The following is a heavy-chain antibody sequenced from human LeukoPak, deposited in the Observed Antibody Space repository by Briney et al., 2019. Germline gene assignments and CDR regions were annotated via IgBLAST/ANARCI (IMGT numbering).Heavy chain of an antibody. D-gene: IGHD1-26*01. J-gene: IGHJ4*02. CDR2: IYPGDSDT. Sequence: GESLKVSCQGSGYTFTSYWIGWVRQMPGKGPEWMGIIYPGDSDTRYSPSFQGQVTISADKSISTAYLQWSSLKASDTAIYYCARPRATVGATIDYWGQGALVTVSS. CDR3: ARPRATVGATIDY. CDR1: GYTFTSYW. V-gene: IGHV5-51*01.